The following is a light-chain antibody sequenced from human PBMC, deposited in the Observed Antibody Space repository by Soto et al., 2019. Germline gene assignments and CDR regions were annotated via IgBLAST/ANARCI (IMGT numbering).Light chain of an antibody. CDR3: QQYGSSPPHP. J-gene: IGKJ2*01. CDR2: GAS. CDR1: QSVTTNY. V-gene: IGKV3-20*01. Sequence: EIVLTQSPGTLSLSPGERATLSCRATQSVTTNYLAWYQQKPGQAPRLLIYGASIRATGIPDRFSGSGSGTDFTLTISRLEPEDFAVYYCQQYGSSPPHPVARGTKLGI.